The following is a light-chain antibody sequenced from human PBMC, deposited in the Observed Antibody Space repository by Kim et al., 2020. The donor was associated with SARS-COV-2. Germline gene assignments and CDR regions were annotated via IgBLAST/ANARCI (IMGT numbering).Light chain of an antibody. CDR1: QSVSSN. Sequence: FPGERATRSGRASQSVSSNFAGYQQKPGKAPRLLIYGASTRATGIPARFSGSGSGTEFTLTISSMQSEDFAVYYCQQYNNWPPWRCGQGTKVEI. CDR3: QQYNNWPPWR. V-gene: IGKV3-15*01. CDR2: GAS. J-gene: IGKJ1*01.